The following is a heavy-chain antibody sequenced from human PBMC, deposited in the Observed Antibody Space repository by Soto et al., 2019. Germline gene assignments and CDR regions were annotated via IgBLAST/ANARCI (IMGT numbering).Heavy chain of an antibody. CDR3: ARDAGLMYFDY. CDR2: IGYDGSNK. J-gene: IGHJ4*02. V-gene: IGHV3-33*01. CDR1: GFTFSSYG. Sequence: GGSLRLSCAASGFTFSSYGMHWVRQAPGKGLEWVAVIGYDGSNKYYADSVKGRFTISRDNSKNTLYLQMNSLRAEDTAVYYCARDAGLMYFDYWGQGTLVTVSS.